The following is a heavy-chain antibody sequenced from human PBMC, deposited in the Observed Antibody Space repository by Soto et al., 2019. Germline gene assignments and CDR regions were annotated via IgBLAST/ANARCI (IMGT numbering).Heavy chain of an antibody. CDR3: AREARKGGYSGYDFMYYYYYMDV. CDR1: GFTFSSYS. V-gene: IGHV3-21*01. J-gene: IGHJ6*03. Sequence: GGSLRLSCAASGFTFSSYSMNWVRQAPGKGLEWVSSISSSSSYIYYADSVKGRFTISRDNAKNSLYLQMNSLRAEDTAVYYCAREARKGGYSGYDFMYYYYYMDVWGKGTTVTVSS. CDR2: ISSSSSYI. D-gene: IGHD5-12*01.